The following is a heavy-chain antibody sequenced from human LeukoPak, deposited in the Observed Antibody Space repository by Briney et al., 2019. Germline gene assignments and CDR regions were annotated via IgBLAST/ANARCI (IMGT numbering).Heavy chain of an antibody. J-gene: IGHJ6*03. CDR2: IYTSGST. CDR3: ARDGLNTMVRGKIHYYYMDV. CDR1: GFSMSSGSYY. Sequence: SETLSLTCTVSGFSMSSGSYYWTWIRQPAGKGLEWIGRIYTSGSTHYNPSLKSRVTISVDTSKNQFSLKLSSVTAADTAVYYCARDGLNTMVRGKIHYYYMDVWGKGTTVTISS. V-gene: IGHV4-61*02. D-gene: IGHD3-10*01.